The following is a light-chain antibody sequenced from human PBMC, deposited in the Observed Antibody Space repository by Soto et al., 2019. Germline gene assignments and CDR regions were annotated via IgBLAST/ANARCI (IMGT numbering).Light chain of an antibody. J-gene: IGKJ1*01. CDR1: QSISSW. CDR2: KAS. CDR3: QHYNSYSEA. Sequence: IQMTKATSTRSASLGDRVTITGRASQSISSWLAWYQQKPGKAPKLLIYKASSLESGVPSRFSGSGSGTEFTLTISSLQPDDFATYYCQHYNSYSEAFGQGTKVDTK. V-gene: IGKV1-5*03.